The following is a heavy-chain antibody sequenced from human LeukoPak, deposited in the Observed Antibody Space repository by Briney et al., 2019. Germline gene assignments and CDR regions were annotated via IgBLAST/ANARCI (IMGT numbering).Heavy chain of an antibody. CDR2: IYYSGST. J-gene: IGHJ4*02. CDR3: ARVWGSGYYLYYFDY. Sequence: KTSETLSLTCTVSGGSISSYYWSWLRQPPGKGLEWIGYIYYSGSTNYNPSLKSRVTISVDTSKNQFSLKLSSVTAADTAAYYCARVWGSGYYLYYFDYWGQGTLVTVSS. D-gene: IGHD3-22*01. CDR1: GGSISSYY. V-gene: IGHV4-59*01.